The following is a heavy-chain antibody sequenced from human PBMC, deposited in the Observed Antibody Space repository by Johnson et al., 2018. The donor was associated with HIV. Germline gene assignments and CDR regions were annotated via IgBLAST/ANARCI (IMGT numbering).Heavy chain of an antibody. CDR2: IRYDGSKM. V-gene: IGHV3-30*02. D-gene: IGHD3-10*01. J-gene: IGHJ3*01. CDR3: AKTRMGGILDAFDL. CDR1: GFTFSSYG. Sequence: VQLVESGGGVVQPGRSLRLSCAASGFTFSSYGMHWVRQASGKGLEWVAFIRYDGSKMYYADSVKGRFTISRDNSKNTLDLQMNSLTIEDTAVFYCAKTRMGGILDAFDLWGQGTMVIVS.